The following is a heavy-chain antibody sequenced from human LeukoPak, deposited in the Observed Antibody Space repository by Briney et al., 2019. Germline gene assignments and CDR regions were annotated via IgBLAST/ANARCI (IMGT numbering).Heavy chain of an antibody. J-gene: IGHJ6*02. CDR3: ARSNSGYSSGWYRGSYYYYGMDV. D-gene: IGHD6-19*01. CDR1: GYTFTSYD. CDR2: MNPNSGNT. V-gene: IGHV1-8*01. Sequence: ASVKVSCKASGYTFTSYDINWVRQATGQVLEWMGWMNPNSGNTGYAQKFQGRVTMTRNTSISTAYMELSSLRSEDTAVYYCARSNSGYSSGWYRGSYYYYGMDVWGQGTTVTVSS.